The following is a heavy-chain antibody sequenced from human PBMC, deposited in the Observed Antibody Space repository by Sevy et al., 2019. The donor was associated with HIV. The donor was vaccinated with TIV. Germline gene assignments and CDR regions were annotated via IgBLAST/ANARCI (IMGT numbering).Heavy chain of an antibody. Sequence: GGSLRLSCAASGFTFSNYGMHWVRQAPGKGLEWVAIIWYDESNKYYADSVKGRFTISRDNSDNALYLQMHSLRAEDTAVYYCARDSAGEDAFDIWGQGTMVTVSS. J-gene: IGHJ3*02. D-gene: IGHD3-10*01. CDR2: IWYDESNK. CDR1: GFTFSNYG. V-gene: IGHV3-33*01. CDR3: ARDSAGEDAFDI.